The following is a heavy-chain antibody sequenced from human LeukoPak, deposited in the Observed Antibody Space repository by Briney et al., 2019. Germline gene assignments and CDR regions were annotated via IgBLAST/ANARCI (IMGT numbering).Heavy chain of an antibody. Sequence: SETLSLTCTVSGASFTDTSHFWAWIRQPPGKGLEWIGRIYSESTNYNPSLKTRVTISVDTSKKQFSLKLSSVTAADTAVYYCARQDYYGSGSYYMDVWGKGTTVTVSS. CDR1: GASFTDTSHF. CDR3: ARQDYYGSGSYYMDV. D-gene: IGHD3-10*01. CDR2: IYSEST. J-gene: IGHJ6*04. V-gene: IGHV4-39*01.